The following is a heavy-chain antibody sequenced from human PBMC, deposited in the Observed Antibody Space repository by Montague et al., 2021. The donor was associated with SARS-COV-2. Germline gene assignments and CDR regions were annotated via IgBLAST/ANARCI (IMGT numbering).Heavy chain of an antibody. V-gene: IGHV6-1*01. CDR2: TYFRSKWYN. Sequence: CAISGDSVSTNNTTWNWVRQSPSGDLEWLGRTYFRSKWYNDYAVSVKSRITINPDTSKNQVSLQLNSVIPEDTAVYFCASSGITLTGLDAFDIWGQGTMVTVSS. D-gene: IGHD3-9*01. CDR3: ASSGITLTGLDAFDI. J-gene: IGHJ3*02. CDR1: GDSVSTNNTT.